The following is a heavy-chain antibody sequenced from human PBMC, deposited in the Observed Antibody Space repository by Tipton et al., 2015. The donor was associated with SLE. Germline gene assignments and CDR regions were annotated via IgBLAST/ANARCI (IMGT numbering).Heavy chain of an antibody. V-gene: IGHV1-18*01. J-gene: IGHJ4*02. CDR3: ARDEAGFDY. CDR1: GYTFTSYD. D-gene: IGHD6-25*01. CDR2: ISAYTGNT. Sequence: QLVQSGAEVKKPGASVKVSCKASGYTFTSYDINWVRQAPGQGLEWMGWISAYTGNTNYAQKLLGRVTMTTDTSTSTACMELRSLRSDDTAVYYSARDEAGFDYWGQGTLVTVSS.